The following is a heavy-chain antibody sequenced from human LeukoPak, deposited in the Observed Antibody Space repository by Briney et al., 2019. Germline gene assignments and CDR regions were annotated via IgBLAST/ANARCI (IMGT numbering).Heavy chain of an antibody. D-gene: IGHD3-22*01. CDR3: AKAWDYYDSSGSTDY. CDR2: IRYDGSNK. V-gene: IGHV3-30*02. J-gene: IGHJ4*02. Sequence: GGSLRPSSAASGFTFSSYGMHWVRPAPGKGLEWVAFIRYDGSNKYYADSVKGRYTSCRDNSRNTVYLQMNSLRAEDTAVYDCAKAWDYYDSSGSTDYWGQGTLVTVCS. CDR1: GFTFSSYG.